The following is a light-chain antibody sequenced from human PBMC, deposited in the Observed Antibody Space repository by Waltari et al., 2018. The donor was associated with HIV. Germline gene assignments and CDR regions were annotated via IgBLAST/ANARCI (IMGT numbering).Light chain of an antibody. CDR3: QQYYTTPWT. CDR1: QSLLYSSNNKNY. CDR2: WAS. Sequence: DIVMTQSPDSLAVSLGERATINCKSSQSLLYSSNNKNYLAWYQQKPGQPPKLLIYWASTRESGVPDRCSGSGSGTDFTLTISSLQAEDVAVYYCQQYYTTPWTFGQGTKVEIK. V-gene: IGKV4-1*01. J-gene: IGKJ1*01.